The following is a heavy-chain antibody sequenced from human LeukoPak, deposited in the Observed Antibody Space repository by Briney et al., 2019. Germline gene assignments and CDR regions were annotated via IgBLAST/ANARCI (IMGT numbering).Heavy chain of an antibody. CDR1: GGSISSSSYY. Sequence: SETLSLTCTVSGGSISSSSYYWNWIRQPPGKGLEWIGSVSYRGSTNYNPSLKSRVTISVDTSKNQFSLKLSSVTAADTAVYYCARDSNGSGSYSKAFDIWGQGTMVTVSS. CDR3: ARDSNGSGSYSKAFDI. D-gene: IGHD3-10*01. CDR2: VSYRGST. J-gene: IGHJ3*02. V-gene: IGHV4-61*01.